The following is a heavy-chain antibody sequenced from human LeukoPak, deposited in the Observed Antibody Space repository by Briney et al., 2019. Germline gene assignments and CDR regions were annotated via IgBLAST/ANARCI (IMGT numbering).Heavy chain of an antibody. CDR3: ARRGDYGGNRVFYFDY. J-gene: IGHJ4*02. CDR1: GGSISSYY. Sequence: SETLSLTCTVSGGSISSYYWSWIRQPPGKGLEWIGYIYYSGSTNYNPSLKSRVTISVDTSKNQSSLKLSSVTAADTAVYYCARRGDYGGNRVFYFDYWGQGTLVTVSS. CDR2: IYYSGST. D-gene: IGHD4-23*01. V-gene: IGHV4-59*08.